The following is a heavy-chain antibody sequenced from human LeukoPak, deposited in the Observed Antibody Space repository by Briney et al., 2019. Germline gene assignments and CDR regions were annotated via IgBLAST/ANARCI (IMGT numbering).Heavy chain of an antibody. V-gene: IGHV4-31*03. CDR3: TRDGPRSSGYPDT. CDR1: GGSISSGGHF. Sequence: PSETLSLTCTVSGGSISSGGHFWSWIRQHPGKGLEWIGYIYYSGSTYYNPSLKSRVNISVGTSKNQFSLRLNSVTAADTAVYYCTRDGPRSSGYPDTWGQGTRVTVSS. D-gene: IGHD3-22*01. CDR2: IYYSGST. J-gene: IGHJ5*02.